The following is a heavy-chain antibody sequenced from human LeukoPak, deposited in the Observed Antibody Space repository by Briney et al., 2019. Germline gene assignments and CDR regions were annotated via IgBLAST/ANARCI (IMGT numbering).Heavy chain of an antibody. CDR1: GGSSSGYY. CDR2: INHSGST. CDR3: ARYRGYSGYSRGFDY. V-gene: IGHV4-34*01. Sequence: SETLSLTCAVYGGSSSGYYWSWIRQPPGKGLEWIGEINHSGSTNYNPSLKSRVTISVDTTKNQFSLKLSSVTAADTAVYYCARYRGYSGYSRGFDYWGQGTLVTVSS. D-gene: IGHD5-12*01. J-gene: IGHJ4*02.